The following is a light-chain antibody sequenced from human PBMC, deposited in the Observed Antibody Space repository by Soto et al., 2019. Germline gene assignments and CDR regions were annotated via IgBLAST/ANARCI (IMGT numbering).Light chain of an antibody. Sequence: QSAPTQPPSASGSPGQSVTISCTGSSSDVGANNYVSWYQQHPGKAPKLIIYEVTKRPSGVSDRFSGSKSGNTASLTVSGLQAEDEADYYCSTFGGTKVFGGGTQLTVL. CDR2: EVT. V-gene: IGLV2-8*01. CDR1: SSDVGANNY. J-gene: IGLJ2*01. CDR3: STFGGTKV.